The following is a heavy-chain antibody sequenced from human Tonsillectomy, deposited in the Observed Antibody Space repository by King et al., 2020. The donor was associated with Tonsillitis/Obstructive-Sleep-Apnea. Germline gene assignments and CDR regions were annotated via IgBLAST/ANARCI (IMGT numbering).Heavy chain of an antibody. D-gene: IGHD3-3*01. CDR2: IRSKAYGGTT. CDR3: TRDRTSNDFWSGYGLDY. CDR1: GFTFGDYA. V-gene: IGHV3-49*04. Sequence: VQLVESGGGLVQPGRSLRLSCKASGFTFGDYAMSWVRQAPGKGLEWVGFIRSKAYGGTTDYAASVKGRFTISRDDSKSLAYLQMNSLKTEDTAVYYCTRDRTSNDFWSGYGLDYWGQGTLVTVSS. J-gene: IGHJ4*02.